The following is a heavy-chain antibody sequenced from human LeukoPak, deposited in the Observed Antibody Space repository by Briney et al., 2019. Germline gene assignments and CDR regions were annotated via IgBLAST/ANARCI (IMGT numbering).Heavy chain of an antibody. CDR2: ISAYNGNT. CDR3: ARLLEWPHYYMDV. CDR1: GYTFTSYG. D-gene: IGHD3-3*01. Sequence: RASVKVSCKASGYTFTSYGISWVRQAPGQGLAWMGWISAYNGNTNYAQKPQGRVTMTTDPSTSTAYMELRSLRSDDTAVYYCARLLEWPHYYMDVWGKGTTVTVSS. V-gene: IGHV1-18*01. J-gene: IGHJ6*03.